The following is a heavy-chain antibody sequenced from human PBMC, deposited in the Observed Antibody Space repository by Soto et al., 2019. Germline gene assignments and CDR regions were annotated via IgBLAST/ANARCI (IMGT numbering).Heavy chain of an antibody. CDR3: ARGGVSTRTFDY. D-gene: IGHD3-3*01. CDR1: GENVASYW. CDR2: IYPSDSDT. V-gene: IGHV5-51*01. J-gene: IGHJ4*02. Sequence: QALTLSGKGCGENVASYWSAWVRQMPGKGLELMGIIYPSDSDTRYRPSFQGQVTISADKSISSAYLQWSSLRASDTAMYYCARGGVSTRTFDYWGQGTPVPVSS.